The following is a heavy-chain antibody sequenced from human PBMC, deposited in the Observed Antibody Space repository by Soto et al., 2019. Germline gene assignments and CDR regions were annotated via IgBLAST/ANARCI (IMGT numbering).Heavy chain of an antibody. D-gene: IGHD6-19*01. J-gene: IGHJ4*02. CDR1: GDTVTKYG. CDR3: ASATSIAVAGKET. CDR2: ISFYNGHT. V-gene: IGHV1-18*01. Sequence: QVQLVQSGGEVKKPGASVKVSCKASGDTVTKYGISWLRQAPGQGLEWLGWISFYNGHTNYALKFQDRITFTTDTSTGTASIELRSLTSADTAVYYCASATSIAVAGKETWGQGTLVTVSS.